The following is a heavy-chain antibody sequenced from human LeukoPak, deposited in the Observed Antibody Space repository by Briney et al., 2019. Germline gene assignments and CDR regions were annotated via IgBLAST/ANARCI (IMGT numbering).Heavy chain of an antibody. CDR2: ISWNSCSI. J-gene: IGHJ3*02. CDR1: GFTFDDYA. Sequence: GGSLRLSCAASGFTFDDYAMHWVRQAPGKGLEWVSGISWNSCSIGYADSVKGRFTISRDNAKNSLYLQMNSLRAEDTALYYCAKDEDGIPRNAFDIWGQGTMVTVSS. D-gene: IGHD2-21*01. CDR3: AKDEDGIPRNAFDI. V-gene: IGHV3-9*01.